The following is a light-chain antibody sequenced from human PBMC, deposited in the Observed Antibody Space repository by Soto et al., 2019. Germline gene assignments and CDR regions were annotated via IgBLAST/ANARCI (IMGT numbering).Light chain of an antibody. Sequence: QSALTQPASVSGSPGQSITISCTGTISDVGGYKFVSWYQQHPGKVPKLLIYEDTNRPSGVSNRFSGSKSGNTASLTISGLQAEDEADYYCSSYAGSSTIYVFRTGTKVTVL. CDR2: EDT. CDR3: SSYAGSSTIYV. J-gene: IGLJ1*01. V-gene: IGLV2-14*01. CDR1: ISDVGGYKF.